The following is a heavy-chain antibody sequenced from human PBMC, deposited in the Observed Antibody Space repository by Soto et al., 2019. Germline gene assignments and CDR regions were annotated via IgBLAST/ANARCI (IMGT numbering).Heavy chain of an antibody. D-gene: IGHD2-15*01. CDR1: GSSISSYY. CDR3: ARHLGLKVCSGGSCYYYYYYIDV. Sequence: SETLSLTCTVSGSSISSYYWSWIRQPPGKGMEWIGYIYYSGSTNYNPSLKSRVTISVDTSKNQFSLKLSSVTAADTAVYYCARHLGLKVCSGGSCYYYYYYIDVWGKGTTVTVSS. V-gene: IGHV4-59*08. CDR2: IYYSGST. J-gene: IGHJ6*03.